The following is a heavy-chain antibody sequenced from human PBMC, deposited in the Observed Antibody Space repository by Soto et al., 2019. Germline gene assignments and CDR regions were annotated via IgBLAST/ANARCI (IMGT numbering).Heavy chain of an antibody. Sequence: GGSLRLSCTASGFTFSSYGMHWVRQAPGKGLEWVAVISYDGSNKYYADSVKGRFTISRDNSKNTLYLHMNSLRAEDTAVYYCAKDREDSSGYYYYYYYGMDVWGQGTTVTVSS. CDR1: GFTFSSYG. CDR2: ISYDGSNK. CDR3: AKDREDSSGYYYYYYYGMDV. J-gene: IGHJ6*02. D-gene: IGHD3-22*01. V-gene: IGHV3-30*18.